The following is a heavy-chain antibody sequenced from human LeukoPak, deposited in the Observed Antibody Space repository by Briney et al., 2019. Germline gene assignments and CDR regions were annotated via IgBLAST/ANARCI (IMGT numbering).Heavy chain of an antibody. D-gene: IGHD3-10*01. Sequence: GESLKISCKGSGYSFTSYWIGWVRQMPGKGLEWMGIIYPGDSDTRYSPSFQGQVTISADKSISTAYLQWSSLKASDAAMYFCATYAGSYSKYFQHWGQGTLVTVSS. CDR3: ATYAGSYSKYFQH. CDR1: GYSFTSYW. J-gene: IGHJ1*01. V-gene: IGHV5-51*01. CDR2: IYPGDSDT.